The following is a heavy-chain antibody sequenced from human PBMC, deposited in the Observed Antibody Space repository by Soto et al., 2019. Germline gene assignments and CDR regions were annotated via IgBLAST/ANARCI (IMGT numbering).Heavy chain of an antibody. Sequence: SETLSLTCAVYGGSFSGYYWSWIRQPPGKGLEWIGEINHSGSTNYNPSLRSRVTISVDTSKNQFSLKLSSVTAADTAVYYCARGLSSTSYGDYMDVWGKGTTVTVSS. CDR2: INHSGST. CDR3: ARGLSSTSYGDYMDV. CDR1: GGSFSGYY. J-gene: IGHJ6*03. D-gene: IGHD2-2*01. V-gene: IGHV4-34*01.